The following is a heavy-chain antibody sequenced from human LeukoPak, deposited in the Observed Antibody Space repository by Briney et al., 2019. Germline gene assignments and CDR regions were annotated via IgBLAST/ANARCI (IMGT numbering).Heavy chain of an antibody. CDR3: AREDTDYYYYGMDV. CDR2: IYSGGST. Sequence: PGGSLRLSGAASGFTVSSNYMSWVRQAPGKGLEWVSVIYSGGSTYYADSVKGRFTISRDNSKNTLYLQMNSLRAEDTAVYYCAREDTDYYYYGMDVWGQGTTVTVSS. CDR1: GFTVSSNY. V-gene: IGHV3-53*01. J-gene: IGHJ6*02. D-gene: IGHD5-18*01.